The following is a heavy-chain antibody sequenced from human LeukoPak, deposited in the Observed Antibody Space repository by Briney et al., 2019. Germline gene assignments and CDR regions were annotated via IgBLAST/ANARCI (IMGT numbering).Heavy chain of an antibody. CDR1: GGSISSPNW. CDR3: ATMTAGGREYYFDN. D-gene: IGHD1-14*01. J-gene: IGHJ4*02. CDR2: VYHTGST. V-gene: IGHV4-4*02. Sequence: SETLSLTCAVSGGSISSPNWWTWVRQPPGKGLEWIGEVYHTGSTNFNPSLKSRVTMSVDTSKNQFSLNLTSVTAADTAVYYCATMTAGGREYYFDNWGQGTLVTVSS.